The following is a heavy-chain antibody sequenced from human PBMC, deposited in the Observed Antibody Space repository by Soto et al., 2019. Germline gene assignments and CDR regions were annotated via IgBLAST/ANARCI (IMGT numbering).Heavy chain of an antibody. D-gene: IGHD2-15*01. CDR1: GYTFTSYD. J-gene: IGHJ3*02. CDR3: AREPGYCSGGSCYEDAFDI. Sequence: QVQLVQSGAEVKKPGASVKVSCKASGYTFTSYDINWVRQATGQGLEWMGWMNPNSGNTGYAQKFQGRVTMTRNTAITTAYMELSSLRSEDTAVYYCAREPGYCSGGSCYEDAFDIWGQGTMVTVSS. V-gene: IGHV1-8*01. CDR2: MNPNSGNT.